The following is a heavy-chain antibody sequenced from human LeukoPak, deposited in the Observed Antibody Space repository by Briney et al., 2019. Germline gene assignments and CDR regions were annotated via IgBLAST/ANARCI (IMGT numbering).Heavy chain of an antibody. V-gene: IGHV4-59*01. Sequence: SETLSLTCTVSGGSINSYYWSWIRQPPGKGLEWIGYIYYSGSTNYNPSLKSRVTISVDTSKNQFSLKLSSVTAADTAVYYCAREDVAGGSGSNYYYYGADVWGQGTTVTVSS. CDR3: AREDVAGGSGSNYYYYGADV. CDR1: GGSINSYY. D-gene: IGHD3-10*01. CDR2: IYYSGST. J-gene: IGHJ6*02.